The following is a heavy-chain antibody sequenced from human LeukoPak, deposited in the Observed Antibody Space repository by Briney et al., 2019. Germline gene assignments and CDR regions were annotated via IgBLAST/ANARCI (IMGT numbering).Heavy chain of an antibody. D-gene: IGHD3-10*01. CDR1: GFTFSTYL. CDR2: ISYDGSNK. Sequence: GGSLTHSCAASGFTFSTYLMRWVPQGPGKGVGWGAVISYDGSNKYYADSVKGRFTISRDNSKNTLDLQMSSLSAEDTAVYYCARTTTPHYYGSGSYALGYWGQGTLVTVPS. J-gene: IGHJ4*02. V-gene: IGHV3-30-3*01. CDR3: ARTTTPHYYGSGSYALGY.